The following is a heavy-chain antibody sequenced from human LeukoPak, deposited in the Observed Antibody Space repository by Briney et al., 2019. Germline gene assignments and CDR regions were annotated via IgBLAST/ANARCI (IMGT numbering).Heavy chain of an antibody. J-gene: IGHJ6*02. D-gene: IGHD3-10*01. Sequence: SQTLSLTCTVSGGSISSGGYYWSWIRQHPGKGLEWIGYIYYSGSTNHNPSLKSRVTISVDTSKNQFSLKLSSVTAADTAVYYCTRTLPLLRGYYGVDVWGQGTTVTVSS. CDR1: GGSISSGGYY. V-gene: IGHV4-31*03. CDR3: TRTLPLLRGYYGVDV. CDR2: IYYSGST.